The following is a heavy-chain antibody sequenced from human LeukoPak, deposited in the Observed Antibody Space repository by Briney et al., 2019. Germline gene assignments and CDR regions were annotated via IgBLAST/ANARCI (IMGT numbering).Heavy chain of an antibody. Sequence: SETLSLTCTVPGGSISSSSYYWGWIRQPPGKGLEWIGSVYSTGRTYYNPSLTSRVTVSADRSKNQFSLRLSSVTAADTAVYYCTREIGGTTVHYWGHGMLVTVSS. CDR1: GGSISSSSYY. CDR3: TREIGGTTVHY. D-gene: IGHD1-7*01. V-gene: IGHV4-39*07. J-gene: IGHJ4*01. CDR2: VYSTGRT.